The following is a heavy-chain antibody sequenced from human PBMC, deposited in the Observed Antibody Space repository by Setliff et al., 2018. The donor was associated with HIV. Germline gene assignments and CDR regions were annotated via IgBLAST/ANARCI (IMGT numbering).Heavy chain of an antibody. CDR2: INPSGGST. CDR3: ARDCSSTSCPGSFNYYYYYYYMDV. Sequence: ASVKVSCKASGYTFTSYYMHWVRQAPGQGLERMGTINPSGGSTSYAQKFQGRVTMTRDTSTSTVYMELSSLRSEDTAVYYCARDCSSTSCPGSFNYYYYYYYMDVWGKGTTVTVSS. D-gene: IGHD2-2*01. J-gene: IGHJ6*03. V-gene: IGHV1-46*03. CDR1: GYTFTSYY.